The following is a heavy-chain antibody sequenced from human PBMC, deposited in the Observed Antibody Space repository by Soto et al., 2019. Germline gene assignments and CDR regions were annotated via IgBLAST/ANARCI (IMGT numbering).Heavy chain of an antibody. Sequence: VASVKVSCKASGGRFSSYAISWVRQAPGQGLEWMGGIIPIFGTANYAQKFQGRVTITADESTSTAYMELSSLRSEDTAVYYCARGGSGGYCSGGSCYAYWGQGTLVTVSS. CDR1: GGRFSSYA. CDR3: ARGGSGGYCSGGSCYAY. D-gene: IGHD2-15*01. CDR2: IIPIFGTA. V-gene: IGHV1-69*13. J-gene: IGHJ4*02.